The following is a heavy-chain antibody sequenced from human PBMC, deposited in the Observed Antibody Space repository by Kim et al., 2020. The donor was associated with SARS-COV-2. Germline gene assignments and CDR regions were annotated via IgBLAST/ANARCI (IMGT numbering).Heavy chain of an antibody. CDR3: ANARLS. Sequence: GWSLRLSCAASGFTFSSYGMSWVRQAPEMGLEWVSGINDSGGRTYYADSVKGRFTISRDNSKNTLYLQMNSLRAEDTAVYYCANARLSWGQGTLVTVSS. V-gene: IGHV3-23*01. J-gene: IGHJ5*02. CDR1: GFTFSSYG. D-gene: IGHD6-25*01. CDR2: INDSGGRT.